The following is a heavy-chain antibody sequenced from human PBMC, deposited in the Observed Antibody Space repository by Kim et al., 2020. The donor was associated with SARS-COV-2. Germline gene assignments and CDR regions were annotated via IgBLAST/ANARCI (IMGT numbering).Heavy chain of an antibody. CDR3: ARANGVARGLYFDY. D-gene: IGHD3-3*01. J-gene: IGHJ4*02. V-gene: IGHV3-21*04. Sequence: ADPVKGRYTISRHNAKNSLYLQMNSLRAEDTAVYYCARANGVARGLYFDYWGQGTLVTVSS.